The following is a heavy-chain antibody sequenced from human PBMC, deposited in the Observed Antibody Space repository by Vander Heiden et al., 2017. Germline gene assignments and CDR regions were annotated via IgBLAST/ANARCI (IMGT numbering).Heavy chain of an antibody. CDR3: ARGSSGYYYGMDV. Sequence: QLQLQESGPGLVKPSETLSLTCTVSGGSISSSSYYWGCIRQPPGKGLEWIGSIYYSGSTYYNPSLKSRVTISVDTSKNQFSLKLSSVTAADTAVYYCARGSSGYYYGMDVWGQGTTVTVSS. CDR2: IYYSGST. CDR1: GGSISSSSYY. D-gene: IGHD3-22*01. J-gene: IGHJ6*02. V-gene: IGHV4-39*01.